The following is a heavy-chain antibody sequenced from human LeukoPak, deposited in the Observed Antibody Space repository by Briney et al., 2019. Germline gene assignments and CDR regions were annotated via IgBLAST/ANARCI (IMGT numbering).Heavy chain of an antibody. V-gene: IGHV3-30*02. CDR2: IRYDGSNK. CDR1: GFTFSSYG. J-gene: IGHJ6*03. Sequence: PGGSLRLSCAASGFTFSSYGMHWVRQAPGKGLEWVAFIRYDGSNKYYADSVKGRFTISRDNSKNTLYLQMNSLRAEDTAVYYCATHFQVLRFLGPPMDVWGKGTTVTVSS. CDR3: ATHFQVLRFLGPPMDV. D-gene: IGHD3-3*01.